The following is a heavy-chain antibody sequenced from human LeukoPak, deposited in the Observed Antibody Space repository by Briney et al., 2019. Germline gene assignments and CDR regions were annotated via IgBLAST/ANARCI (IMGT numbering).Heavy chain of an antibody. J-gene: IGHJ4*02. CDR3: ARGDYGDLYYFDY. CDR2: IYYSGST. Sequence: PSETLSLTCTVSGGSISSGDYYWSWIRQPPGKGLEWIGYIYYSGSTYYNPSLKSRVTISVDTSKNQFSLKLGSVTAADTAVYYCARGDYGDLYYFDYWGQGTLVTVSS. D-gene: IGHD4-17*01. V-gene: IGHV4-30-4*01. CDR1: GGSISSGDYY.